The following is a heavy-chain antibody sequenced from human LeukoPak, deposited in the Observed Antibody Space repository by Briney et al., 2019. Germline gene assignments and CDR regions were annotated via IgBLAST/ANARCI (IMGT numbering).Heavy chain of an antibody. CDR2: INHSGST. CDR3: ASDGQLSAAEGVDDY. D-gene: IGHD6-13*01. V-gene: IGHV4-34*01. J-gene: IGHJ4*02. Sequence: SETLSLACAVYGGSFSGYYWSWIRQPPGKGLEWIGEINHSGSTNYNPSLKSRVTISVDTSKNQFSLKLSSVTAADTAVYYCASDGQLSAAEGVDDYWGQGTLVTVSS. CDR1: GGSFSGYY.